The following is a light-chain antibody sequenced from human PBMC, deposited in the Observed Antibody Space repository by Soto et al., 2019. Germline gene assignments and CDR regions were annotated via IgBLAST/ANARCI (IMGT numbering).Light chain of an antibody. CDR2: TAS. V-gene: IGKV1D-12*01. J-gene: IGKJ4*01. CDR3: QQTTTFPLT. Sequence: DIQLTQSPSSVSASVGDRVTITCRASQGVSTWLAWYQQKPGKAPNLLIYTASSLQSGVPSRFSGSGSGTDFTLSISSLQHEDFATYYCQQTTTFPLTFGGGTKVEI. CDR1: QGVSTW.